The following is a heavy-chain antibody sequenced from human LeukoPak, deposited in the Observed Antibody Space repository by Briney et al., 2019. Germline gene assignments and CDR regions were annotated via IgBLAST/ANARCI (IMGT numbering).Heavy chain of an antibody. Sequence: GGSLRLSCAASGFTFSSYGMHWVRQAPGKGLEWVAFIRYDGSNKYYADSVKGRFTISRDNSKNTLYLQMNSLRAEDTAVYYCAKERYYYDSSGALDYWGQGTLVTFSS. CDR3: AKERYYYDSSGALDY. J-gene: IGHJ4*02. CDR2: IRYDGSNK. V-gene: IGHV3-30*02. D-gene: IGHD3-22*01. CDR1: GFTFSSYG.